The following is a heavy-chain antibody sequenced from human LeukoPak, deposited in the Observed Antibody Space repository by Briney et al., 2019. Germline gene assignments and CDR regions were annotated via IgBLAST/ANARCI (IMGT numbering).Heavy chain of an antibody. Sequence: GGSLRLSCAASGFTFSDAWMSWVRQAPGKGLEWVGRIKSKTDGGTTDYAAPVKGRFTISRDDSKNTLYLQMNSLRAEDTAVYYCARDNNWTYYFDYWGQGTLVTVSS. CDR3: ARDNNWTYYFDY. CDR2: IKSKTDGGTT. V-gene: IGHV3-15*01. J-gene: IGHJ4*02. D-gene: IGHD1-20*01. CDR1: GFTFSDAW.